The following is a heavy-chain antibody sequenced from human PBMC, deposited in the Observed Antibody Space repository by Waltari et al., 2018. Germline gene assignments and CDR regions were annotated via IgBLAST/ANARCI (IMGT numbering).Heavy chain of an antibody. CDR1: GFTFSSYG. D-gene: IGHD6-19*01. CDR3: AKRGIAVAADY. V-gene: IGHV3-30*02. CDR2: IRYDGSNK. Sequence: QVQLVESGGGVVQPGGSLRLSCAASGFTFSSYGTHWVRQAPGKGLEWVAFIRYDGSNKYYADSVKGRFTISRDNSKNTLYLQMNSLRAEDTAVYYCAKRGIAVAADYWGQGTLVTVSS. J-gene: IGHJ4*02.